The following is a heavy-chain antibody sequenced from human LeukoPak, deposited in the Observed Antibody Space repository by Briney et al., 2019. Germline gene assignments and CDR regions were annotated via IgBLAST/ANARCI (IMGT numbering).Heavy chain of an antibody. J-gene: IGHJ4*02. CDR3: ARVKSGYESSYYFDY. D-gene: IGHD5-12*01. CDR2: IYSSGST. CDR1: GGSISNYY. V-gene: IGHV4-4*07. Sequence: SETLSLTCTISGGSISNYYWNWIRQPAGKGLEWIGRIYSSGSTNYNPSLKSRVAMSADTSKNHFSLKLSSVTAADTAVYYCARVKSGYESSYYFDYWGQGTLVTVSS.